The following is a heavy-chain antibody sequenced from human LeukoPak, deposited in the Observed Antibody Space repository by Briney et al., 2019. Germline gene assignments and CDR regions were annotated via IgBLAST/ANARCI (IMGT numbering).Heavy chain of an antibody. Sequence: ASVKVSCKAYGYTFTGCYMHWVRQAHGQGLEWMGWIDPNSGGTNYAQKFQGRVTMTRDTSISTAYMELSMLRSDDTAVYYCAREAVVAATFDYWGQGTLVTVSS. D-gene: IGHD2-15*01. CDR1: GYTFTGCY. V-gene: IGHV1-2*02. J-gene: IGHJ4*02. CDR2: IDPNSGGT. CDR3: AREAVVAATFDY.